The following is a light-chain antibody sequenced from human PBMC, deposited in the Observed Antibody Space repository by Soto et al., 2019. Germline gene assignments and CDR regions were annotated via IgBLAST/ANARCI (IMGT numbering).Light chain of an antibody. CDR2: AAS. J-gene: IGKJ1*01. V-gene: IGKV1-27*01. Sequence: DIQMTQSPSSLSASVGDRVTITCRASQGFSNYLAWYQQKPGKVPKLLIYAASTLESRVPSRFSGSGSGTDFTLTISSLQPEDVATYYCQKYNGAPWTFGQGTKVEIK. CDR3: QKYNGAPWT. CDR1: QGFSNY.